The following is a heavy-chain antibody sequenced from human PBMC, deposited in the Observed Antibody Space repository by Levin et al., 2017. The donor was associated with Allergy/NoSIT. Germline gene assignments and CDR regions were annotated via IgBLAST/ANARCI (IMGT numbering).Heavy chain of an antibody. Sequence: GESLKISCKGSGYSFSTYWIGWVRQKPGKGLEWMGIIYAGDSDTRYSPSFQGQVTISVDKSISTAYLQLSSPKASDSGLYYCAKLRRTARRYDAFDVWGQGTKVTVS. V-gene: IGHV5-51*01. CDR3: AKLRRTARRYDAFDV. J-gene: IGHJ3*01. CDR1: GYSFSTYW. D-gene: IGHD3-16*01. CDR2: IYAGDSDT.